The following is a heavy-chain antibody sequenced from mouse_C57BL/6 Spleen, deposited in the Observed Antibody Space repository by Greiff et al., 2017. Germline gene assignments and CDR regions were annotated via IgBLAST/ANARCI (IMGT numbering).Heavy chain of an antibody. CDR2: INPSTGGT. D-gene: IGHD2-2*01. CDR3: ARRDGYDPFAY. CDR1: GYSFTGYY. V-gene: IGHV1-42*01. J-gene: IGHJ3*01. Sequence: VQLKESGPELVKPGASVKISCKASGYSFTGYYMNWVKQSPEKSLEWIGEINPSTGGTTHNQKFKAKATLTVDKTSSTAYMQLKSPTSEDSAVYYCARRDGYDPFAYWGQGTLGTVSA.